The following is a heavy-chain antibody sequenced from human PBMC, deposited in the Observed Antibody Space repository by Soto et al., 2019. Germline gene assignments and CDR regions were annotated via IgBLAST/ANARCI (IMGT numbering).Heavy chain of an antibody. Sequence: QVHLQESGPGLVKPSQTLSLTCTVSGGFVNSVNNYWSWSRQPPGKGLEWLGYIFYTGSTYYNQSHRSRFSISIGTCKHRFSLKLTSVSAADTAVYYCARVPFSSVGVADPPVGWCDPWGQGTLVTVSS. CDR2: IFYTGST. D-gene: IGHD3-3*01. J-gene: IGHJ5*02. CDR1: GGFVNSVNNY. V-gene: IGHV4-30-4*01. CDR3: ARVPFSSVGVADPPVGWCDP.